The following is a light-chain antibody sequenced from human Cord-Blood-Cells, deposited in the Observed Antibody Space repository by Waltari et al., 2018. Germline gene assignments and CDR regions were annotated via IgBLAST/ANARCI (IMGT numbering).Light chain of an antibody. CDR1: SIGSYY. CDR3: NSRDSSGNHYV. Sequence: SSELTQDPAVSVALGQTVRITCQGDSIGSYYASWYQQKPGQAPVLVIYGKNNRPSGIPDRLSGSSSGNTASLTITGAQAEDEADYYCNSRDSSGNHYVFGTGTKVTVL. CDR2: GKN. J-gene: IGLJ1*01. V-gene: IGLV3-19*01.